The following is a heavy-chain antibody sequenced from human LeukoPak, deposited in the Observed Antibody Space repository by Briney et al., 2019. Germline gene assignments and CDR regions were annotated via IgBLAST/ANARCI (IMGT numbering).Heavy chain of an antibody. CDR2: IRRKSDGGTA. CDR3: ATWATVPNPVDY. D-gene: IGHD4-17*01. J-gene: IGHJ4*02. V-gene: IGHV3-15*01. CDR1: GFTFSNAW. Sequence: KPGGPLRLSCAASGFTFSNAWMSWVRQAPGKGLEWVGRIRRKSDGGTADYAAPVKGRFTISRNDSKNTLYLQMNSLKTEDTAVYYCATWATVPNPVDYWGQGALVTVS.